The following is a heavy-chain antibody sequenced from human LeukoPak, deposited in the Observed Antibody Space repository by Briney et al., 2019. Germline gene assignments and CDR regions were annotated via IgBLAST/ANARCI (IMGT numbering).Heavy chain of an antibody. V-gene: IGHV3-9*01. D-gene: IGHD2-2*01. CDR3: AKANFRYCSSTSCHRGAFDI. J-gene: IGHJ3*02. CDR1: GFTFDDYA. CDR2: ISWNSGSI. Sequence: GGSLRLSCAASGFTFDDYAMHWVRQAPGKGLEWVSGISWNSGSIGYADSVKGRFTISRDNAKNSLYLQMNSLRAEDTALYYCAKANFRYCSSTSCHRGAFDIWGQGTMVTVSS.